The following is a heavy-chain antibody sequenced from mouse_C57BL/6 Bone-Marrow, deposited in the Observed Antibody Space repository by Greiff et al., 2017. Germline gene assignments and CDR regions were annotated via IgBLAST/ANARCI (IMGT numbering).Heavy chain of an antibody. D-gene: IGHD2-5*01. CDR2: IDPSDSYT. V-gene: IGHV1-50*01. CDR1: GYTFTSYW. J-gene: IGHJ3*01. Sequence: QVHVKQPGAELVKPGASVKLSCKASGYTFTSYWMQWVKQRPGQGLEWIGEIDPSDSYTNYNQKFKGKATLTVDTSSSTAYMQLSSLTSEDSAVYYCAREAGAYYSSSFAYWGQGTLVTVSA. CDR3: AREAGAYYSSSFAY.